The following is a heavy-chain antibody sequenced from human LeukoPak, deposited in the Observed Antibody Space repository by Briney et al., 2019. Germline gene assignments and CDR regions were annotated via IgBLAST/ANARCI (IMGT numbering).Heavy chain of an antibody. CDR3: ARDGERTTVTPYYYYYMDV. CDR1: GGTFSSYA. V-gene: IGHV1-69*13. D-gene: IGHD4-17*01. CDR2: IIPIFGTA. J-gene: IGHJ6*03. Sequence: SVKVSCKASGGTFSSYAISWVRQAPGQGLEWMGGIIPIFGTANYAQKFQGRVTITADESTSTAYMELSSLRSEDTAVYYCARDGERTTVTPYYYYYMDVWGKGTTVTVSS.